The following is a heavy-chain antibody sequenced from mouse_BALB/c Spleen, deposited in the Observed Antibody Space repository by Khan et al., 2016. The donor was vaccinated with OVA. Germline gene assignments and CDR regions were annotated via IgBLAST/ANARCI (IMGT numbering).Heavy chain of an antibody. J-gene: IGHJ2*01. V-gene: IGHV1-7*01. CDR3: ARDRFDY. CDR2: IIPTSGYT. Sequence: QIQLVQSGADLAKPGASLKMSCKASGYTFTSYWMHWINQRPGQGLEWIGSIIPTSGYTDYNQKFKDQATFTADKSSSTAYMQLSSLTSDDSAGDYCARDRFDYWGQGTARTGSS. CDR1: GYTFTSYW.